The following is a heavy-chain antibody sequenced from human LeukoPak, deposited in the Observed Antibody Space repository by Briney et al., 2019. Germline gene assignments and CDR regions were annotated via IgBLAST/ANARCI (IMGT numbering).Heavy chain of an antibody. V-gene: IGHV1-2*02. J-gene: IGHJ4*02. D-gene: IGHD3-22*01. CDR1: GYTFTGYY. CDR2: INPNSGGT. Sequence: GASVKVSCKASGYTFTGYYMHWVRQAPGQGLEWMGWINPNSGGTNYAQKFQGRVTMTRDTSISTAYMELSRLRSDDTAVYYCARDRTLLTRRGYYDSSGYLGYWGQGTLVTVSS. CDR3: ARDRTLLTRRGYYDSSGYLGY.